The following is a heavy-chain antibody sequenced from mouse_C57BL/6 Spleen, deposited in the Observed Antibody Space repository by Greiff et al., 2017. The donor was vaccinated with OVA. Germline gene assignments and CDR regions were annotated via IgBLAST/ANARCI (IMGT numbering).Heavy chain of an antibody. D-gene: IGHD3-1*01. Sequence: QVQLQQPGAELVKPGASVKLSCKASGYTFTSYWMQWVKQRPGQGLEWIGEIDPSDSYTNYNQKFKGKATLTVDTSSSTAYMQLSSLTSEDSAVYYCARSGEGYAMDYWGRGTSVTVSS. V-gene: IGHV1-50*01. CDR2: IDPSDSYT. J-gene: IGHJ4*01. CDR1: GYTFTSYW. CDR3: ARSGEGYAMDY.